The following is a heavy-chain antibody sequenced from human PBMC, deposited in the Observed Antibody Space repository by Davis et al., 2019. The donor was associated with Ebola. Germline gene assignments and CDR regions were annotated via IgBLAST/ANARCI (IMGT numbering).Heavy chain of an antibody. Sequence: SVKVSCKASGGTFSSYAISWVRQAPGQELEWMGRIIPILGIANYAQKFQGRVTITADKSTSTAYMELSSLRSEDTAVYYCARDAGMVADYWGQGTLVTVSS. J-gene: IGHJ4*02. CDR3: ARDAGMVADY. D-gene: IGHD1-26*01. V-gene: IGHV1-69*04. CDR1: GGTFSSYA. CDR2: IIPILGIA.